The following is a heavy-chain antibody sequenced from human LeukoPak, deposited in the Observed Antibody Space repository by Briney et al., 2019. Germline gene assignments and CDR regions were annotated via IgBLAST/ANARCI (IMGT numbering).Heavy chain of an antibody. CDR1: GGSISNTSYY. Sequence: SETLSLTCTVSGGSISNTSYYWGWIRQPPGKGLEWIGCMYSSGSTYYTPSLKSRVTISGDKSKNQFSLRLSSVTAADTAVYYCARANRNAYIDVFDIWGQGTMVTVSS. V-gene: IGHV4-39*07. CDR2: MYSSGST. D-gene: IGHD5-24*01. J-gene: IGHJ3*02. CDR3: ARANRNAYIDVFDI.